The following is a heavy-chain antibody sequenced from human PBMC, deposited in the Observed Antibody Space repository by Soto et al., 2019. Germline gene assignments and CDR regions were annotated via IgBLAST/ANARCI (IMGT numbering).Heavy chain of an antibody. CDR3: AKPQTGDGDYALDWYFDL. CDR2: ISAYNGNT. Sequence: QVQLVQSGAEVKKPGASVKVSCKASGYTFTSYGISWVRQAPGQGLEWMGWISAYNGNTNYAQKLQGRVTMTTDTSTSTAYMELRSLRSADTAVYYCAKPQTGDGDYALDWYFDLWGRGTLVTVSS. J-gene: IGHJ2*01. V-gene: IGHV1-18*01. CDR1: GYTFTSYG. D-gene: IGHD4-17*01.